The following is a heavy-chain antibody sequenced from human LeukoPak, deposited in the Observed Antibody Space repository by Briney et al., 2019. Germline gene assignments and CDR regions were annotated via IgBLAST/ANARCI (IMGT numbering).Heavy chain of an antibody. V-gene: IGHV3-74*01. D-gene: IGHD3-22*01. J-gene: IGHJ4*02. CDR2: INSDGSST. CDR1: GFIFSSNW. CDR3: ARSYYYDSSAYYPLDY. Sequence: GGSLRLSCAASGFIFSSNWMHWVRQAPGKGLVWVSRINSDGSSTTYADSVKGRFTISRDNAKNTLSLQMSSLRAEDTAVYYCARSYYYDSSAYYPLDYWGQGTLVTVSS.